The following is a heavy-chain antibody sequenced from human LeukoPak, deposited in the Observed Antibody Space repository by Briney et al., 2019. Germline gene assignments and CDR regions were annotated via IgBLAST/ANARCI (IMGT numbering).Heavy chain of an antibody. D-gene: IGHD6-6*01. CDR1: GYTFTSYY. V-gene: IGHV1-46*01. CDR2: INPSGGST. CDR3: ARAAGQLVHSPLYYYYMDV. Sequence: ASVKVSCKASGYTFTSYYMHWVRQAPGQGLEWMGIINPSGGSTSYAQKFQGRVTMTRDMSTSTVYMELRSLRSEDTAVYYCARAAGQLVHSPLYYYYMDVWGKGTTVTVSS. J-gene: IGHJ6*03.